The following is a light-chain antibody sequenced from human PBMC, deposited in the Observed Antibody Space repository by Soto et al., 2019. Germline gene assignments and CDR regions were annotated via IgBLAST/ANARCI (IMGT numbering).Light chain of an antibody. CDR2: EVS. CDR3: SSYTTTSTPV. J-gene: IGLJ1*01. CDR1: SSDVGGYKY. V-gene: IGLV2-14*01. Sequence: QSVLTQPASVSGSPGQSITISCTGTSSDVGGYKYVSWYQQHPGKAPKLMIYEVSNRPSGVSNRFFGSKSGNTASLTISGLQAEDEADYYCSSYTTTSTPVFGTGTMLTVL.